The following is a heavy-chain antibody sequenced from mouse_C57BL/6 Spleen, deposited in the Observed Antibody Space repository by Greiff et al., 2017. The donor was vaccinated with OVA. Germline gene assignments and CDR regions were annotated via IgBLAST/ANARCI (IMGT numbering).Heavy chain of an antibody. V-gene: IGHV1-82*01. CDR2: IYPGDGDT. Sequence: VQLQQSGPELVKPGASVKISCKASGYAFSSSWMNWVKQRPGKGLEWIGRIYPGDGDTNYNGKFQGKATLTADKSSSTAYMQLSSLTSEDSAVYFGARSELGPYYFDYWGQGTTLTVSS. CDR3: ARSELGPYYFDY. D-gene: IGHD4-1*01. J-gene: IGHJ2*01. CDR1: GYAFSSSW.